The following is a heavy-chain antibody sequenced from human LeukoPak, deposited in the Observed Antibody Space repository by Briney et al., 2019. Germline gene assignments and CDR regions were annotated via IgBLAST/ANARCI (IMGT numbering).Heavy chain of an antibody. D-gene: IGHD3-10*01. CDR2: VYYGGST. CDR3: ARHEKLGQFDY. Sequence: PSETLSLTCTVSGGSISSYYWSWIRQPPGKGLEWIGYVYYGGSTNYNPSLKSRVTISVDTSKNQFSLKLSSVTAADTAVYYCARHEKLGQFDYWGQGTLVTVSS. J-gene: IGHJ4*02. CDR1: GGSISSYY. V-gene: IGHV4-59*08.